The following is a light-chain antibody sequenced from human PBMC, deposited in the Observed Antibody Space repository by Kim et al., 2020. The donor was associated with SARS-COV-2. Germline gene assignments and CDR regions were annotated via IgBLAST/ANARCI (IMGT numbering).Light chain of an antibody. Sequence: ASVGDRVTITCRASQDIANSLAWYQQKPGTVPKVLIYGASTLQSGVPSRFSGSGSGTEFTLTIGSLQTEDVATYYCQKYNSAPWTFGPGNKVDIK. J-gene: IGKJ1*01. CDR1: QDIANS. CDR2: GAS. CDR3: QKYNSAPWT. V-gene: IGKV1-27*01.